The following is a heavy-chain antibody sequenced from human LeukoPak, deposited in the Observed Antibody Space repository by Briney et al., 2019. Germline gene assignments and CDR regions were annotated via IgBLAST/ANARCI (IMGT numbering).Heavy chain of an antibody. CDR2: IYYSGST. CDR3: ASGGWYSSGWSY. CDR1: GGSISSSSYY. Sequence: SETLSLTCTVSGGSISSSSYYWGWIRQPPGKGLEWIGSIYYSGSTYYNPSLKSRVTISVDTSKNQFSLKLSSVTAADTAVYYCASGGWYSSGWSYWGQGTLVTVSS. D-gene: IGHD6-19*01. J-gene: IGHJ4*02. V-gene: IGHV4-39*01.